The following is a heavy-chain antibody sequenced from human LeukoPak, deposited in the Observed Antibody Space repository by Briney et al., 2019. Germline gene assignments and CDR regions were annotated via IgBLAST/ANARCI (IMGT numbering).Heavy chain of an antibody. Sequence: PGGSLRLSCAVSEFIFTSYTMHWVRQAPGKGLEWVALISFDGISNYYADFVKGRFTITRDNSKSTLYLQMNSLRAEDTAVYYCARSSYYDSIGYYSPHFDYWGQGTLVTVSS. CDR2: ISFDGISN. D-gene: IGHD3-22*01. CDR1: EFIFTSYT. CDR3: ARSSYYDSIGYYSPHFDY. V-gene: IGHV3-30-3*01. J-gene: IGHJ4*02.